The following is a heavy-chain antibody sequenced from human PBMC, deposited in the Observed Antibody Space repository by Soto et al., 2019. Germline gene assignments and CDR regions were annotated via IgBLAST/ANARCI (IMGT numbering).Heavy chain of an antibody. CDR3: ARHPPDDSSVYYSLYD. D-gene: IGHD3-22*01. V-gene: IGHV3-33*01. CDR2: MWSDGGNK. Sequence: QVQLVESGGGVVQPGRSLRLSCAASGFIFSTYGMHWVRQAPGKGLEWVAVMWSDGGNKYYAESVKGRFTISRDNYRNTLYLQMHSLRAEDTAVYYCARHPPDDSSVYYSLYDWGQGTLVAVSS. CDR1: GFIFSTYG. J-gene: IGHJ4*02.